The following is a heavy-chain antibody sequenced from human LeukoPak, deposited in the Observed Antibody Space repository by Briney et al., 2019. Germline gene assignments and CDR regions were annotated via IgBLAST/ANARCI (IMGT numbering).Heavy chain of an antibody. CDR2: IKEDGSEK. J-gene: IGHJ6*02. CDR3: ARAGYSSGWYRGKYYYCGMDV. D-gene: IGHD6-19*01. V-gene: IGHV3-7*03. CDR1: GFTFSSYW. Sequence: GSLRLSCAATGFTFSSYWMTWVRQAPGKGLEWVANIKEDGSEKYYVDSVKGRITISRDNAKNSLYLQMNSLRAEDTAVYYCARAGYSSGWYRGKYYYCGMDVWGQGTTVTVSS.